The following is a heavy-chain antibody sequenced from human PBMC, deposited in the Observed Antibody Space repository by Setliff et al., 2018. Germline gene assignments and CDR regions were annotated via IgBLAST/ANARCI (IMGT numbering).Heavy chain of an antibody. CDR1: GFSFSDCY. Sequence: GGSLRLSCAASGFSFSDCYMMWIRQAPGKGLEWVSYISNDAYTIHYADSMKGRLTISRDNSKNSVFLQMNSLRVEDTAVYYCARVHYETSTYSPTLFDHWGQGALVTVSS. CDR2: ISNDAYTI. V-gene: IGHV3-11*01. CDR3: ARVHYETSTYSPTLFDH. J-gene: IGHJ4*02. D-gene: IGHD3-22*01.